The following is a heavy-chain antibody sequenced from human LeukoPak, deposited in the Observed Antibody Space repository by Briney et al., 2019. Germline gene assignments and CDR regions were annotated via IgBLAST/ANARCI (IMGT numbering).Heavy chain of an antibody. CDR2: ISSRSATI. CDR1: GFTFSSYS. D-gene: IGHD3-3*01. V-gene: IGHV3-48*01. CDR3: VRYDFWSGAKGGDY. J-gene: IGHJ4*02. Sequence: GGSLRLSCAASGFTFSSYSMNWVRQAPGKGLEWVSYISSRSATIYYADSVKGRFTISRDNAKNSLYLQMNSLRAEDTALYYCVRYDFWSGAKGGDYWGQGTQVTVSS.